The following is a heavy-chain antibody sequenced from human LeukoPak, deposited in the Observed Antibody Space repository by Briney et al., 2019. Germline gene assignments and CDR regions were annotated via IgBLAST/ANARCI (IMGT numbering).Heavy chain of an antibody. D-gene: IGHD1-26*01. V-gene: IGHV3-20*04. J-gene: IGHJ3*02. CDR1: GFSFDDYA. Sequence: GGSLRLSCAASGFSFDDYAMSWVRQVPGKGLEWVSGINWNGGSTGYADSVKGRFTISRDNAKNSLHLQMNSLRAEDTALYYCARVRVVWDLDDAFDIWGQGTMVTVSS. CDR3: ARVRVVWDLDDAFDI. CDR2: INWNGGST.